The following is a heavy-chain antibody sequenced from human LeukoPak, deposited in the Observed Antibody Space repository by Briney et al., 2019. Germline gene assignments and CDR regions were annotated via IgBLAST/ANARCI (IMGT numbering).Heavy chain of an antibody. J-gene: IGHJ4*02. CDR3: ARDAGIAVAVGY. V-gene: IGHV3-74*01. CDR2: INSDGSST. CDR1: GFSFTTYW. D-gene: IGHD6-19*01. Sequence: PGGSLRLSCAASGFSFTTYWMHWVRQAPGKGLVWVSRINSDGSSTSYADSVKGRFTISRDNAKNTLYLQMNSLRAGDTAVYYCARDAGIAVAVGYWGQGTLVTVSS.